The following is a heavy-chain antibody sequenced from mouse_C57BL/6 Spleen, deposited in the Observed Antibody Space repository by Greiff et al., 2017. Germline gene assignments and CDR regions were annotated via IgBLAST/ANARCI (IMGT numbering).Heavy chain of an antibody. V-gene: IGHV5-17*01. J-gene: IGHJ2*01. CDR3: ARRSVYYYGSSSFDY. CDR2: ISSGSSTI. Sequence: DVMLVESGGGLVKPGGSLKLSCAASGFTFSDYGMHWVRQAPEKGLEWVAYISSGSSTIYYADTVKGRFTISRDNAKNTLFLQMTSLRSEDTAMYYCARRSVYYYGSSSFDYWGQGTTLTVSS. CDR1: GFTFSDYG. D-gene: IGHD1-1*01.